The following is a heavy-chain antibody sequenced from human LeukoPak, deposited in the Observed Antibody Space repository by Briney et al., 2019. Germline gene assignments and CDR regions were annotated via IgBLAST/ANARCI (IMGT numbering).Heavy chain of an antibody. CDR2: IYYSGST. D-gene: IGHD3-22*01. Sequence: SETLSLTCTVSGGSISSGGYYWSWIRQHPGKSLEWIGYIYYSGSTYYNPSLKSRVTISVDTSKNQFSLKLSSVTAADTAVYYCATAYYYDSSGYNYWGQGTLVTVSS. J-gene: IGHJ4*02. CDR1: GGSISSGGYY. V-gene: IGHV4-31*03. CDR3: ATAYYYDSSGYNY.